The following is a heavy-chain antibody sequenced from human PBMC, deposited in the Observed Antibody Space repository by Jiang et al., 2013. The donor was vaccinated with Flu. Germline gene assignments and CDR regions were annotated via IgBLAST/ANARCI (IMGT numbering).Heavy chain of an antibody. CDR2: IVPVFGTA. V-gene: IGHV1-69*01. D-gene: IGHD5-18*01. CDR3: TRYHPVTFYWYFDL. CDR1: GGTFSSHA. Sequence: GAEVKKPGSSVKVSCEVSGGTFSSHAISWVRQAPGQGLEWMGGIVPVFGTANYAQRFQGRVTITADESTSTAYMELSSLRYEDTAVYYCTRYHPVTFYWYFDLWGRGTLVTVSS. J-gene: IGHJ2*01.